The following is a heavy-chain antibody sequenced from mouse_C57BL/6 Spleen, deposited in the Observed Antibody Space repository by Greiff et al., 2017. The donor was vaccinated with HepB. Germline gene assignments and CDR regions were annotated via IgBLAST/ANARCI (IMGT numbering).Heavy chain of an antibody. CDR1: GFTFSSYG. D-gene: IGHD2-3*01. V-gene: IGHV5-6*02. Sequence: DVKLVESGGDLVKPGGSLKLSCAASGFTFSSYGMSWVRQTPDKRLEWVATISSGGSYTYYPDSVKGRFTISRDNAKNTLYLQMSSLKSEDTAMYYCARHDDGYYDFAYWGQGTLVTVSA. CDR3: ARHDDGYYDFAY. CDR2: ISSGGSYT. J-gene: IGHJ3*01.